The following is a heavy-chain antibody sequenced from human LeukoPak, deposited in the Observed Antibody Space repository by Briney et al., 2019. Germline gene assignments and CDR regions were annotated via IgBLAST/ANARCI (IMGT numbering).Heavy chain of an antibody. D-gene: IGHD2/OR15-2a*01. J-gene: IGHJ4*02. V-gene: IGHV3-74*01. CDR3: VSFYETY. Sequence: PRGSLRLSCVGSGFTISNYWMHWVRQVPGKGLVWVSHINSDGSWTSYADSVKGRFTISKDNAKNTVYLQMNSLRAEDTAVYYCVSFYETYWGRGTLVTVSS. CDR1: GFTISNYW. CDR2: INSDGSWT.